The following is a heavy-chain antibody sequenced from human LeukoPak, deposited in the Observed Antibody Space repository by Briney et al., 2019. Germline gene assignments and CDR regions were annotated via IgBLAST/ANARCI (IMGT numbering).Heavy chain of an antibody. V-gene: IGHV3-48*03. CDR2: ISSSGSTI. D-gene: IGHD5-24*01. J-gene: IGHJ6*02. CDR1: GFTFSSYE. Sequence: GGSLRLSCAASGFTFSSYEMNWVRQAPGKGLEWVSYISSSGSTIYYADSVKGRFTISRDNAKNSLYLQMNSLRAEDTAVYYCARLAPDGYNFLGMDVWGQGTTVTVSS. CDR3: ARLAPDGYNFLGMDV.